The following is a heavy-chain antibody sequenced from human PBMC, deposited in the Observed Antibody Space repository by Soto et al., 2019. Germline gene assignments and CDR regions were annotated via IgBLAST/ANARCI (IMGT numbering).Heavy chain of an antibody. J-gene: IGHJ6*01. CDR1: GFTFSRYP. CDR2: ISGSGGST. D-gene: IGHD6-13*01. CDR3: SRRLIVAVLDDMDD. V-gene: IGHV3-23*01. Sequence: GGSLRLSCAASGFTFSRYPMSWVRQAPGKGLEWVSAISGSGGSTYYADSVKGRFTISRDNSKNTLYLQMTNLRAEATAVYYCSRRLIVAVLDDMDDWLQVTTVNVSS.